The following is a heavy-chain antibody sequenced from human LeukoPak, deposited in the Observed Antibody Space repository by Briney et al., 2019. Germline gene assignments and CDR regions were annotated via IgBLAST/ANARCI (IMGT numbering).Heavy chain of an antibody. J-gene: IGHJ6*03. CDR3: ARGPVQILGYYYMDV. V-gene: IGHV3-30*04. CDR2: ISYDGSNK. D-gene: IGHD2-8*01. CDR1: GFTFSSYA. Sequence: GVSLRLSCAASGFTFSSYAMHWVRQAPGKGLEWVAVISYDGSNKYYADSVKGRFTISRDNSKNTLYLQMNSLRAEDTAVYYCARGPVQILGYYYMDVWGKGTTVTVSS.